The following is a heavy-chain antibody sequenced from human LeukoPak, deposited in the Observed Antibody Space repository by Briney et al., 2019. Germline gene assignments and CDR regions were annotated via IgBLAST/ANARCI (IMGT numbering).Heavy chain of an antibody. J-gene: IGHJ6*03. CDR1: GFTFSSYA. CDR3: AKVSDYSYYYDMDV. V-gene: IGHV3-30*04. CDR2: ISYDGSNK. Sequence: GGSLRLSCAASGFTFSSYAMHWVRQAPGKGLEWVAVISYDGSNKYYADSVKGRFTVSRDNFKNTLFLQVNSLRAEDTAVYYCAKVSDYSYYYDMDVWGKGTTVTVSS.